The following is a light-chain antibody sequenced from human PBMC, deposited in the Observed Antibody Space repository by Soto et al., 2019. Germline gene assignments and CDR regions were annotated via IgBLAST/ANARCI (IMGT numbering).Light chain of an antibody. CDR2: DAS. CDR3: QQYISYPYT. Sequence: GDRVTITCRASQTTNTWLAWYQQKPGTAPKLLIYDASSLEGGVPSRFSASGSGTEFTLTISSLQPDDLATYYCQQYISYPYTFGQGTKVAIK. CDR1: QTTNTW. J-gene: IGKJ2*01. V-gene: IGKV1-5*01.